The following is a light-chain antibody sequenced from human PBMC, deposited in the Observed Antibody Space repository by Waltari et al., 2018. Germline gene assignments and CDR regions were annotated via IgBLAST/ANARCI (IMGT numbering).Light chain of an antibody. CDR3: QQYDISPLT. CDR2: GAS. Sequence: EIVLTQSQGTLSLSPGERATLSCRASQTVRTTYLAWYQQKPGQAPTLLIYGASSRATGIPDRFSGSGSVTDFSLTISSLEPEDFAVYYCQQYDISPLTFGGGTKVEIK. J-gene: IGKJ4*01. CDR1: QTVRTTY. V-gene: IGKV3-20*01.